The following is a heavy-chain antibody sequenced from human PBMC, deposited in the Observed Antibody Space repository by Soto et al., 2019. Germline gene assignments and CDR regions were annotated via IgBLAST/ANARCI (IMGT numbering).Heavy chain of an antibody. J-gene: IGHJ3*02. D-gene: IGHD6-19*01. CDR1: GFTFSSYA. Sequence: GESLKISCAASGFTFSSYAMSSVRQAPGKGLEWVSAISGSGGSTYYADSVKGRFTISRDNSKNTLYLQMNSLRAEDTAVYYCAKDLQWQGYDAFDIWGQGTMVTVS. V-gene: IGHV3-23*01. CDR3: AKDLQWQGYDAFDI. CDR2: ISGSGGST.